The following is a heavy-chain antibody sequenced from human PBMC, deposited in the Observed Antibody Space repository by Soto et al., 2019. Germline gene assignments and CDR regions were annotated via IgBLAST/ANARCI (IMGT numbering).Heavy chain of an antibody. D-gene: IGHD6-6*01. CDR1: GFPLSNYS. CDR2: ISSSSMTV. Sequence: PGGSLRLSCAVSGFPLSNYSMNWVRQAPGKGLEWISYISSSSMTVYYADSVRGRFTVSRDNARNLLYLQMNSLRAEDTAVYYCARDLYSSSARYFDYWGQGTLVTVSS. CDR3: ARDLYSSSARYFDY. J-gene: IGHJ4*02. V-gene: IGHV3-48*01.